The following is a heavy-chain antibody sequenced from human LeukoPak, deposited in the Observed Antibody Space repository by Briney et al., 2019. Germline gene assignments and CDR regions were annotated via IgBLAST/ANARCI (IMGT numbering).Heavy chain of an antibody. J-gene: IGHJ6*02. CDR1: GFTFSSYD. V-gene: IGHV3-23*01. D-gene: IGHD3-9*01. CDR3: TRDLMDYDVSTGLHHYYMDV. CDR2: ISGSGGST. Sequence: GGSLRLSCAASGFTFSSYDMTWVRQAPGKGLEWVSVISGSGGSTYYADAVKGRFTISRDNAKNSLYLQMNSLRAEDTAVYYCTRDLMDYDVSTGLHHYYMDVWGQGTTVTVSS.